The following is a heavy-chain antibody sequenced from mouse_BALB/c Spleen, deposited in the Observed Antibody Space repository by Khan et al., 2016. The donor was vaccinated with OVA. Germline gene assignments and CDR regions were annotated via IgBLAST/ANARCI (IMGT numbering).Heavy chain of an antibody. J-gene: IGHJ3*01. CDR3: ARGNYYGSSSGFGY. V-gene: IGHV1-9*01. CDR1: GYTFSSYW. CDR2: ILPGSGSN. Sequence: LQESGAELMKPGASVKISCKATGYTFSSYWIEWVKQRPGHGLEWIGEILPGSGSNNYNEKFKGKATVTADTSSNTAYMQLSSLTSEDSAVYYGARGNYYGSSSGFGYWGQGTLVT. D-gene: IGHD1-1*01.